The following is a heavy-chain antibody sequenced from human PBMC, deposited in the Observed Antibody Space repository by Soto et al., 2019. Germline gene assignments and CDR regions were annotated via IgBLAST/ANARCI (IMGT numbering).Heavy chain of an antibody. CDR3: ARGEFSDWYYFAS. CDR2: ISGSGRYI. CDR1: GFTFNSYP. Sequence: GGSLRLSCAASGFTFNSYPMIWVRQAPGKGLEWVSSISGSGRYIYYADAVKGRFTTSRDSAKNSVFLQMSSLTAEDTAVFYCARGEFSDWYYFASWGLGTLVTAPQ. J-gene: IGHJ4*02. V-gene: IGHV3-21*01. D-gene: IGHD3-9*01.